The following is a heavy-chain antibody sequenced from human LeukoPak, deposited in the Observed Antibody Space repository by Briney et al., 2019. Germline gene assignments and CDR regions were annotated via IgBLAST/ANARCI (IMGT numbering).Heavy chain of an antibody. Sequence: SETLSLTCTVSGGSISSYYWSWIRQPAGKGLEWIGRIYTSGSTNCNPSLKSRVTMSVDTSKNQFSLTLSSVTAADTAVYYCARVRTTGWFDPWGQGTLVTVSS. V-gene: IGHV4-4*07. CDR1: GGSISSYY. D-gene: IGHD4-17*01. J-gene: IGHJ5*02. CDR2: IYTSGST. CDR3: ARVRTTGWFDP.